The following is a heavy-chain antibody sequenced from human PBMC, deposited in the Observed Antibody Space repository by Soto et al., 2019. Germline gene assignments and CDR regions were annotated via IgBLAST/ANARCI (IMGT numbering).Heavy chain of an antibody. Sequence: EVQLLESGGGLVQPGGSLRLSCAASGFTFSSYAMSWVRQGPGKGLEWVSSISGKGGSTYYADSVKGRFTISRDNSKNKLYLQMRSLRAEDTAVYYCAKGYCSFNSCYYFEYWGQGALVTVSS. J-gene: IGHJ4*02. D-gene: IGHD2-2*01. CDR3: AKGYCSFNSCYYFEY. CDR2: ISGKGGST. CDR1: GFTFSSYA. V-gene: IGHV3-23*01.